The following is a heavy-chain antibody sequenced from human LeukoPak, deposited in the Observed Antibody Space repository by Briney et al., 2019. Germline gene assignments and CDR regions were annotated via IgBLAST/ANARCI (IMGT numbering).Heavy chain of an antibody. D-gene: IGHD2-15*01. CDR2: IYSDGRT. V-gene: IGHV3-53*01. CDR1: GFTVSSNY. Sequence: PGGSLRLSCAASGFTVSSNYMSWVRQAPGKGLEWVSVIYSDGRTYYADSVKGRFTISRDKSKNTLYLQMNSLRAEDTAVYYCARGGGLLVAATFDCWGQGTLVTVSS. CDR3: ARGGGLLVAATFDC. J-gene: IGHJ4*02.